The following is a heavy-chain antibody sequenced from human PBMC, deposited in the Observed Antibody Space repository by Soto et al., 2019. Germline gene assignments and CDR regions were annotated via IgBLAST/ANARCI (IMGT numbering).Heavy chain of an antibody. CDR1: GYTFTSYA. J-gene: IGHJ1*01. CDR2: INAGNGNT. CDR3: AREQQQLAPKEAEYFQH. Sequence: ASVKVSCKASGYTFTSYAMHWVRQAPGQRLEWMGWINAGNGNTKYSQKFQGRVTITRDTSASTAYMELSSLRSEDTAVHYCAREQQQLAPKEAEYFQHWGQGTLVTVSS. D-gene: IGHD6-13*01. V-gene: IGHV1-3*01.